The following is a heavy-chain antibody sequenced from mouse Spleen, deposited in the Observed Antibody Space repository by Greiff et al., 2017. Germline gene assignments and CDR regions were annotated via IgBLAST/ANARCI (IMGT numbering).Heavy chain of an antibody. CDR2: ILPGSGST. D-gene: IGHD2-1*01. CDR3: ARGGYGNEGRFAY. J-gene: IGHJ3*01. CDR1: GYTFSSYW. V-gene: IGHV1-9*01. Sequence: QVQLQQSGAELMKPGASVKISCKAAGYTFSSYWIEWVKQRPGHGLEWIGEILPGSGSTNYNEKFKGKATFTADTSSHTAYMQLSSLTSEDSAVYYCARGGYGNEGRFAYWGQGTLVTVSA.